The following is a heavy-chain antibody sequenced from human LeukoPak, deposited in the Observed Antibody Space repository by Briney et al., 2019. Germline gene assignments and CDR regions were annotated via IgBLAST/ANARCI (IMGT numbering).Heavy chain of an antibody. V-gene: IGHV4-34*01. J-gene: IGHJ4*02. D-gene: IGHD6-25*01. CDR3: ARMHASGHYLDY. CDR2: INHSGST. Sequence: SETLSLTCAVYGGSFSGYYWSWIRQPPGKGLEWIGEINHSGSTNYNPSLTSRVTISVDTSKNQFSLKLSSVTAADTAVYYCARMHASGHYLDYWGQGTLVTVSS. CDR1: GGSFSGYY.